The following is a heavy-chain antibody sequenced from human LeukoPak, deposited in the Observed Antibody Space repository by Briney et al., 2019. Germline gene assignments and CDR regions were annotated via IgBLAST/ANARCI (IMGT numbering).Heavy chain of an antibody. CDR3: AKTEIQLWLGSYFDY. CDR1: GFTFSSYA. Sequence: PGGSLRLSCAASGFTFSSYAMSWVRQAPGKGLEWVSAISGSGGSTYYADSVKGRFTISRDNSKNTLYLQMNSLRAEDTAVYYCAKTEIQLWLGSYFDYWGQGTLVTVSS. V-gene: IGHV3-23*01. CDR2: ISGSGGST. D-gene: IGHD5-18*01. J-gene: IGHJ4*02.